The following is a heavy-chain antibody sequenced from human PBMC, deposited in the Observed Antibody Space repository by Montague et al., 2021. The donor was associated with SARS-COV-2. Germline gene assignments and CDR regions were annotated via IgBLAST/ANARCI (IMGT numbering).Heavy chain of an antibody. V-gene: IGHV3-74*03. D-gene: IGHD3-10*01. CDR3: ARGDGGVGYYGYYGIDV. CDR1: GFTFRRHW. CDR2: INSDARTI. Sequence: SLRLSCAASGFTFRRHWMHWVRQAPGKGLVWVARINSDARTITYADSVKGRFTISRDNAKNTLYLQMNRLRVEDAALYYCARGDGGVGYYGYYGIDVWGQGTTVTVSS. J-gene: IGHJ6*02.